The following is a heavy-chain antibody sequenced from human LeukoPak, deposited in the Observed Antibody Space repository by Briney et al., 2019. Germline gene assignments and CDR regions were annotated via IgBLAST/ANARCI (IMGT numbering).Heavy chain of an antibody. J-gene: IGHJ4*02. CDR1: RFSFRCFD. V-gene: IGHV3-30*18. D-gene: IGHD6-13*01. CDR2: SSYDGSNT. CDR3: AKDGQLGGSSWFTLFFDY. Sequence: GRSLRLSCAASRFSFRCFDMHWVRQAPGKGLEWLALSSYDGSNTYYTDSVKGRFTISRDNSKNTLYLQMNSLRPEDTAVYYCAKDGQLGGSSWFTLFFDYWGQGTLVTVSS.